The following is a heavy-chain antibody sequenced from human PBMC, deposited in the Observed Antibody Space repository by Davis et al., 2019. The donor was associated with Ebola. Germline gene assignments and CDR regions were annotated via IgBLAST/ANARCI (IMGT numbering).Heavy chain of an antibody. V-gene: IGHV6-1*01. D-gene: IGHD5-12*01. J-gene: IGHJ4*02. Sequence: SQTLSLTCAISGDSVSSNSAAWNWIRQSPSRGLEWLGRTYYRSKWYNDYAVSVKSRITINPDTSKNQFSLKLSSVTAADTAVYYCARGGWLRVGDLGYFDYWDQGTLVTVSS. CDR1: GDSVSSNSAA. CDR3: ARGGWLRVGDLGYFDY. CDR2: TYYRSKWYN.